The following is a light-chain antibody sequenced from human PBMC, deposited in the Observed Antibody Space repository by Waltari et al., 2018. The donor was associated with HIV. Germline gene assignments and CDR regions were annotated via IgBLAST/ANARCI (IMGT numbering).Light chain of an antibody. CDR1: TGAVTSKHY. V-gene: IGLV7-46*01. CDR3: LLFFGGTRI. CDR2: DTT. Sequence: QAAVTQEPSLTVSPGGTIILTCGSTTGAVTSKHYAYWFQQKPGQAPTTLIYDTTKRHSWTPARFSGFLVGDKAVWTLSGALSEDEAVYYCLLFFGGTRIVGGGTMVTVL. J-gene: IGLJ2*01.